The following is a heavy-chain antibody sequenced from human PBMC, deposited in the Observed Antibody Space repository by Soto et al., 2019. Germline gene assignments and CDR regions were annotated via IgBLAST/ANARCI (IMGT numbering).Heavy chain of an antibody. CDR2: ISGSGGST. V-gene: IGHV3-23*01. D-gene: IGHD3-3*01. J-gene: IGHJ4*02. CDR3: AKGLLRVIMQYQPVDY. Sequence: GGSLRLSCAAPGFTFSSYAMSWVRQAPGKGLEWVSAISGSGGSTYYADSVKGRFTISRDNSKNTLYLQMNSLRAEDTAVYYCAKGLLRVIMQYQPVDYWGQGTLVTVSS. CDR1: GFTFSSYA.